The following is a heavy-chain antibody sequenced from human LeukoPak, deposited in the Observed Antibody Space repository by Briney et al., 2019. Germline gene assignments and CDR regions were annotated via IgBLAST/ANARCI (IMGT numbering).Heavy chain of an antibody. Sequence: GGSLRLSCAASGFTFSSYWMSWVRQAPGKGLEWVANIKQDGSEKYYVDSVKGRFTVSRDNAENSLYLQMNSLRAEDTAVYYCARLIVGATAEYFQHWGQGTLVTVSS. CDR1: GFTFSSYW. V-gene: IGHV3-7*01. CDR2: IKQDGSEK. J-gene: IGHJ1*01. D-gene: IGHD1-26*01. CDR3: ARLIVGATAEYFQH.